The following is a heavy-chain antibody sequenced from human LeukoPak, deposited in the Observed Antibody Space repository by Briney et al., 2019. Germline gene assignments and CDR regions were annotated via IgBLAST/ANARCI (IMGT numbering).Heavy chain of an antibody. Sequence: GGSLRLSCAASGFTFSSYGMHWVRQAPGKGLEWVAFIRYDGSNKYYADSVKGRFSISRDNSKNTLYLQMNSLRAEDTAVYYCAKPVLRFLEWCFDYWGQGTLVTVSS. CDR2: IRYDGSNK. V-gene: IGHV3-30*02. CDR1: GFTFSSYG. D-gene: IGHD3-3*01. CDR3: AKPVLRFLEWCFDY. J-gene: IGHJ4*02.